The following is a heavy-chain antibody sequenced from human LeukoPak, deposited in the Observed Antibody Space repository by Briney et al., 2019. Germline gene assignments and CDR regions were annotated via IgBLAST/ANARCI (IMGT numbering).Heavy chain of an antibody. V-gene: IGHV1-69*13. CDR3: ALQGDGYNYNDY. Sequence: ALVKVSCKASGGTFSSYAISWVRQAPGQGLEWMGGIIPIFGTANYAQKFQGRVTITADESTSTAYMELSSLRSEDTAVYYCALQGDGYNYNDYWGQGTLVTVSS. J-gene: IGHJ4*02. D-gene: IGHD5-24*01. CDR2: IIPIFGTA. CDR1: GGTFSSYA.